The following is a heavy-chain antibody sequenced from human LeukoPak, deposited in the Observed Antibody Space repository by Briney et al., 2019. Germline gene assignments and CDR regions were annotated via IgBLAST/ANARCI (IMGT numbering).Heavy chain of an antibody. CDR3: ATDLPPNKNITMVRGVIFWHYYYYMDV. V-gene: IGHV1-24*01. CDR2: FDPEDGET. CDR1: GYTLTELS. J-gene: IGHJ6*03. Sequence: ASVKVSCKVSGYTLTELSMHWVRQAPGKGLEWMGGFDPEDGETIYAQKFQGRVTMTEDTSTDTAYMELSSLRSEDTAVYYCATDLPPNKNITMVRGVIFWHYYYYMDVWGKGTTVTVSS. D-gene: IGHD3-10*01.